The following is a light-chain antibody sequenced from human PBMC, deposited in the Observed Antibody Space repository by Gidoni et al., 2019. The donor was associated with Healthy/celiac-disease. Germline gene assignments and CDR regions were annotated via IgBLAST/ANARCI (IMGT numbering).Light chain of an antibody. CDR3: QQCYSTPRT. V-gene: IGKV1-39*01. CDR1: QSISSY. CDR2: AAS. J-gene: IGKJ2*01. Sequence: DIQMPRPPSSLSASVGNRVTITCRASQSISSYLNWYQQKPGKATKRLIYAASSLQSGVPSRFSGSGSGTDFTLTMSSLQPEDCATYYCQQCYSTPRTFGQGTKLEIK.